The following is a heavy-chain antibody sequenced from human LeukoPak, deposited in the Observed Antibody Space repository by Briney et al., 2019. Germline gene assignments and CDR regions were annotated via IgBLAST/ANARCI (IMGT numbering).Heavy chain of an antibody. CDR1: GYTFIDYS. J-gene: IGHJ4*02. V-gene: IGHV1-3*01. CDR3: ARGLWSAHRREYYFDS. Sequence: GASVKVSCKASGYTFIDYSMHWVRQAPGQRLEWMGWINAGNGDTKFSQNYQARVTITRDASASTAYMELSSLTSEDTAVYFCARGLWSAHRREYYFDSWGQGTLVTVSS. D-gene: IGHD3-3*01. CDR2: INAGNGDT.